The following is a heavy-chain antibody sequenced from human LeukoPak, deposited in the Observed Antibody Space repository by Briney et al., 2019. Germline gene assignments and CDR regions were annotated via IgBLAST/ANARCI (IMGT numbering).Heavy chain of an antibody. CDR3: ARGQWLVHGVDY. J-gene: IGHJ4*02. V-gene: IGHV4-59*12. CDR2: IYYSGSP. CDR1: GGSISSYY. D-gene: IGHD6-19*01. Sequence: SETLSLACTVSGGSISSYYWNWIRQPPGKGLEWIGYIYYSGSPNYNPSLKNRDTISLDTSKNQFSLKLTSVTAADTAVYYCARGQWLVHGVDYWGQGTLVTVSS.